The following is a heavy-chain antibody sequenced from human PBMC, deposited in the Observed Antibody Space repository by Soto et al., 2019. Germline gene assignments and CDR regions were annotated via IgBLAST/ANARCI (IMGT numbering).Heavy chain of an antibody. Sequence: ASVKVSCKASGYTFTSYGISWVRQAPGQGLEWMGWISAYNGNTNYAQKLQGRVTMTTDTSTSTAYMELRSLRSDDTAVYYCARDYRYCSGGSCPTQDPYYFDYWGQGTLVTVSS. D-gene: IGHD2-15*01. J-gene: IGHJ4*02. CDR3: ARDYRYCSGGSCPTQDPYYFDY. V-gene: IGHV1-18*01. CDR1: GYTFTSYG. CDR2: ISAYNGNT.